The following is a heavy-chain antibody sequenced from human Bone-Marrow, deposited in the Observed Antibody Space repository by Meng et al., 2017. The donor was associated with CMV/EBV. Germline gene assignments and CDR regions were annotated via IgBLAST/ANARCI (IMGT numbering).Heavy chain of an antibody. J-gene: IGHJ4*02. CDR3: GRGFPIVVVPAATSPFDY. Sequence: SETLSLTCSVSGGSISGNTYYWGWIRQPPGKGLEWFGSSYYSGTAYFNPSLKRRVTISVDTSKNQFSLSLTSVTAADTAPYYCGRGFPIVVVPAATSPFDYWGQGTLVTVSS. D-gene: IGHD2-2*01. CDR1: GGSISGNTYY. V-gene: IGHV4-39*07. CDR2: SYYSGTA.